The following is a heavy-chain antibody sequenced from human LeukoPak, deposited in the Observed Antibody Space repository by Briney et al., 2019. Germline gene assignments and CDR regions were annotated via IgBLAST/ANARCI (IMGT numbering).Heavy chain of an antibody. Sequence: GRSLRLSCAASGFTFSSYGMHWVRQAPGKGLEWVAVISYDGSNKYYADSVKGRFTISRDNSKNTLCLQMNSLRAEDTAVYYCAKDIAVAGTGWWFDPWGQGTLVTVSS. J-gene: IGHJ5*02. V-gene: IGHV3-30*18. D-gene: IGHD6-19*01. CDR3: AKDIAVAGTGWWFDP. CDR1: GFTFSSYG. CDR2: ISYDGSNK.